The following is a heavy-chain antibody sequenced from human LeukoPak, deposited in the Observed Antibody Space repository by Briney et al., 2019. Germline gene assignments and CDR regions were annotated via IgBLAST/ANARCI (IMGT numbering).Heavy chain of an antibody. CDR2: ISGRGGST. CDR3: AKVYYDILTGYSGAEYYFDY. CDR1: GFTFSSYA. V-gene: IGHV3-23*01. J-gene: IGHJ4*02. D-gene: IGHD3-9*01. Sequence: GGSLRLSCAASGFTFSSYAMSWVRQAPGKGLEWVSAISGRGGSTYYADSVKGRFTISRDNSKNTLYLQMNSLRAEDTAVYYCAKVYYDILTGYSGAEYYFDYWGQGTLVTVSS.